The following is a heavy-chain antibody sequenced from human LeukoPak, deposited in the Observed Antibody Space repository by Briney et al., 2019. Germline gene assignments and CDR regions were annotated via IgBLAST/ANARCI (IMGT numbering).Heavy chain of an antibody. CDR2: IRYDGSNK. Sequence: GGSLRLSCAASGFTFSSYGMHWVRQSPGKGLEWVAFIRYDGSNKYYADSVKGRFTISRDNSKNMLYLQMNSLRAEDTAVYYCAKDSDILHLNYMDVWGKGTTVTISS. J-gene: IGHJ6*03. CDR3: AKDSDILHLNYMDV. V-gene: IGHV3-30*02. D-gene: IGHD3-9*01. CDR1: GFTFSSYG.